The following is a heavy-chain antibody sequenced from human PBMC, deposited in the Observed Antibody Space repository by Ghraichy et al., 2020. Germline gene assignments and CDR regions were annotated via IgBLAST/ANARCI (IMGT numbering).Heavy chain of an antibody. J-gene: IGHJ4*02. V-gene: IGHV6-1*01. Sequence: SQTLSLTCVISGDSVSRNTAIWNWIRQSPSRGLEWLGRTYYRSKWYDDCAVSVKGRITISPDTSKNQFSLHLNAVTPEDTAVYYCASGGRGYTAGLFDFWGQGTLVTVSS. CDR3: ASGGRGYTAGLFDF. CDR1: GDSVSRNTAI. CDR2: TYYRSKWYD. D-gene: IGHD5-12*01.